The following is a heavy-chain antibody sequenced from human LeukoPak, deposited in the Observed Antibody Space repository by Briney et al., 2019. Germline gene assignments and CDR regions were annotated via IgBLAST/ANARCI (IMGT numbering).Heavy chain of an antibody. J-gene: IGHJ4*01. CDR3: ARRGGSSWSSFDY. CDR2: ISGLGGSA. D-gene: IGHD6-13*01. CDR1: GFIFNNYA. Sequence: GGSLRLSCVASGFIFNNYAMNWVRQAPGKGLEWVSGISGLGGSAYYAASVKGRFIISRDNSGNTLFFQLTNLRVEDTAVYYRARRGGSSWSSFDYWGHGTLVTVSS. V-gene: IGHV3-23*01.